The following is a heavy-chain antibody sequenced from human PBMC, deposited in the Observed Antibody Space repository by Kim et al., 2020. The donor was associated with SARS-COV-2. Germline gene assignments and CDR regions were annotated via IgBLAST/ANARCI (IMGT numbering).Heavy chain of an antibody. V-gene: IGHV4-61*01. CDR3: AREGRWIHSTYGMDV. CDR1: GGSVSSGSYY. Sequence: SETLSLTCTVSGGSVSSGSYYWSWIRQPPGKGLEWIGYIYYSGSTNYNPSLKSRVTISVDTSKNQFSLKLSSVTAADTAVYYCAREGRWIHSTYGMDVWGQGTTVTVSS. J-gene: IGHJ6*02. D-gene: IGHD2-2*01. CDR2: IYYSGST.